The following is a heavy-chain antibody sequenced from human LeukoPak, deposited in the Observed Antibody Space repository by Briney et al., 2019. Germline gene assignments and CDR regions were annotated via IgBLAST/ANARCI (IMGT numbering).Heavy chain of an antibody. J-gene: IGHJ4*02. CDR2: ISNDGSNK. CDR3: ARDGVTVTSFYYFDC. V-gene: IGHV3-30*04. D-gene: IGHD4-11*01. CDR1: GFTFTTYA. Sequence: GRSLRLSCAASGFTFTTYAMHGVRQAPGKGLEWVAVISNDGSNKYYADSVRGRFTISRDNSKNTLYLHMNSLRAEDTAVYYCARDGVTVTSFYYFDCWGQGTLVTVSS.